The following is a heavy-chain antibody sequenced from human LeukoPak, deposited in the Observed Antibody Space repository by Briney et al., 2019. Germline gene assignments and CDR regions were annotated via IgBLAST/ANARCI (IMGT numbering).Heavy chain of an antibody. CDR1: GGSISTYY. D-gene: IGHD1-14*01. J-gene: IGHJ4*02. CDR3: ARGGPYHIDY. V-gene: IGHV4-59*01. Sequence: PSETLSLTCAVSGGSISTYYWNWIRQPPGKGLEWIGYMYYSGSTNFNPSLKSRVTISIDTSEKQISLKLNSVTAADTAVYYCARGGPYHIDYWGQGTLVTVSS. CDR2: MYYSGST.